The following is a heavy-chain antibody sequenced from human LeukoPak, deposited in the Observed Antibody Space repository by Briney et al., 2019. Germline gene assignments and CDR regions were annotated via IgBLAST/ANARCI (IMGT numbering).Heavy chain of an antibody. D-gene: IGHD1-26*01. CDR2: INQDGSTK. CDR1: GFTFSAYW. V-gene: IGHV3-7*01. Sequence: GGSLRLSCAASGFTFSAYWMSWVRQAPGKGLEWVANINQDGSTKYYVDSMKGRFTTSRDNAGNSLYLQMNSLRAEDTAVYYCATTTGDYWGQGTLVTVSS. CDR3: ATTTGDY. J-gene: IGHJ4*02.